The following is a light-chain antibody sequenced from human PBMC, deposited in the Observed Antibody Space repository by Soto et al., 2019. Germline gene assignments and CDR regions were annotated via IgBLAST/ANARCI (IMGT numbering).Light chain of an antibody. Sequence: EVVLTQSPATLSLSPGDRAALSCKASQGVHTFLAWYQQKPGQAPRLLIYDTSTRATGVPTRFSGSRSGAEFTLTINSLQSEDFAVYYCQPYNNWPLTFGGGTKVDI. CDR3: QPYNNWPLT. V-gene: IGKV3-15*01. CDR1: QGVHTF. J-gene: IGKJ4*01. CDR2: DTS.